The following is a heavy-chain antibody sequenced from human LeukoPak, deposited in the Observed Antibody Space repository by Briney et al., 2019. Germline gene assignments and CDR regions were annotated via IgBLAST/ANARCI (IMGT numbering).Heavy chain of an antibody. D-gene: IGHD1-26*01. J-gene: IGHJ4*02. CDR1: GFTFSSYS. V-gene: IGHV3-21*01. CDR3: ARVFAGATVDY. Sequence: GGSLRLSCAASGFTFSSYSMNWVRQAPGKGPEWVSSISSSSSYIYYADSVKGRFTISRDNAKNSLYLQMNSLRADDTAVYYCARVFAGATVDYWGQGTLVTVSS. CDR2: ISSSSSYI.